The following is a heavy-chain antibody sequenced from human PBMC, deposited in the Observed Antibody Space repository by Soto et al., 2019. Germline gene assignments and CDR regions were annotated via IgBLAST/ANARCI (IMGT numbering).Heavy chain of an antibody. CDR2: IYYTGNT. Sequence: LSLTCTVSGGSISSSNYYWGWIRQPPGKGLEWIGSIYYTGNTYYNPSLKSRVTISVDTSKNQFSLKLSSVTAADTAVYYCAREPGVWGQGTLVTVSS. CDR3: AREPGV. D-gene: IGHD3-10*01. CDR1: GGSISSSNYY. V-gene: IGHV4-39*07. J-gene: IGHJ4*02.